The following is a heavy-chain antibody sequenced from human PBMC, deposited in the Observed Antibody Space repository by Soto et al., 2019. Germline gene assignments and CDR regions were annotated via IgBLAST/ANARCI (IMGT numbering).Heavy chain of an antibody. CDR2: IGSAGDT. D-gene: IGHD7-27*01. V-gene: IGHV3-13*01. CDR1: GFTFSSYA. J-gene: IGHJ4*02. CDR3: ARGYLGSFYY. Sequence: EVQLVESGGGLVQPGGSLRLSCAASGFTFSSYAVHWVRQATGKGLEWVSVIGSAGDTYYPGSVKGRFTISRENAKNSLYLQMNSLRAEDTAVYYCARGYLGSFYYWGQGTLVTVSS.